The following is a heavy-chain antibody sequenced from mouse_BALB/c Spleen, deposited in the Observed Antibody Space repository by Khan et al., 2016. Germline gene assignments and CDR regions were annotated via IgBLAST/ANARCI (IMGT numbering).Heavy chain of an antibody. J-gene: IGHJ2*01. CDR3: ARETVVSPCYFDC. Sequence: QVQLKQSGPELVKPGASVKLSCKASGYTFISYDINWVRQRPEQGLERIGWIFPGDGFTKYNEKFNGKATLTTAKSSSTAYMQLSRLTSEDSAVSYCARETVVSPCYFDCWGQGTTLTVSS. D-gene: IGHD1-1*01. V-gene: IGHV1S56*01. CDR2: IFPGDGFT. CDR1: GYTFISYD.